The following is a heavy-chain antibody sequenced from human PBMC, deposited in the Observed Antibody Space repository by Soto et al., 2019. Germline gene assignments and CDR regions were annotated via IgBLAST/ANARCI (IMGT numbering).Heavy chain of an antibody. CDR2: IIPIFGTA. Sequence: VKVSCKASGGTFSSYAISWVRQAPGQGLEWMGGIIPIFGTANYAQKFQGRVTITADESTSTAYMELSSLRSEDTAVYYCARSNSGLSGYYYYGMDVWGQGTTVTVSS. D-gene: IGHD6-19*01. J-gene: IGHJ6*02. CDR3: ARSNSGLSGYYYYGMDV. CDR1: GGTFSSYA. V-gene: IGHV1-69*13.